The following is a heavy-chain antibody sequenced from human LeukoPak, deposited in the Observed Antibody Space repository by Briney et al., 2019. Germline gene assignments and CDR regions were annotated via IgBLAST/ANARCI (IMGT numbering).Heavy chain of an antibody. Sequence: PGRSLRLSCAASGFTFSSYAMHWVRQAPGKGLEWVAVISYDGSNKYYADSVKGRFTISRDNSKNTLYLQMNSLRAEDTAVYYCARELNTLGSGGYSSSPLDAFDIWGQGTMVTVSS. J-gene: IGHJ3*02. CDR3: ARELNTLGSGGYSSSPLDAFDI. CDR1: GFTFSSYA. D-gene: IGHD6-6*01. V-gene: IGHV3-30*01. CDR2: ISYDGSNK.